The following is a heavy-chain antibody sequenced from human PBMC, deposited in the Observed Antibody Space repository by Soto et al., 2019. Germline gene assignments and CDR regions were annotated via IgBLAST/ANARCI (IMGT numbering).Heavy chain of an antibody. V-gene: IGHV1-69*01. CDR3: ARVGRGYSYAGGGFDY. CDR2: IIPIFGTA. D-gene: IGHD5-18*01. CDR1: GGTFSSYA. J-gene: IGHJ4*02. Sequence: QVQLVQSGAEVQKPGSSVKVSCKASGGTFSSYAISWVRQAPGQGLEWMGGIIPIFGTANYAQKFQGRVTITADESTSTAYRELSSLRSEDTAVYYCARVGRGYSYAGGGFDYWGQGTLVTVSS.